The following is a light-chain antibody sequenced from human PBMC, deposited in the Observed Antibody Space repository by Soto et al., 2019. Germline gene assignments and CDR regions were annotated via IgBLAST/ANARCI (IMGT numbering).Light chain of an antibody. CDR1: QSISNH. Sequence: DIQMTQSPSSLSASVEDRVIITCRASQSISNHLNWYQQKPGKAPKLLIFAASSLQSGVPSRFSGSRSGPDFTLTISSLQPEDFATYYCQQSYSTPHTFGQGTKLEIK. V-gene: IGKV1-39*01. CDR3: QQSYSTPHT. CDR2: AAS. J-gene: IGKJ2*01.